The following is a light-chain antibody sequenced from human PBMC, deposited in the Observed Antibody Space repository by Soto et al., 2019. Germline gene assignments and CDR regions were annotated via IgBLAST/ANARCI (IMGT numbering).Light chain of an antibody. V-gene: IGKV3-20*01. CDR3: QQYGSSPPIT. CDR1: QSVSSSY. Sequence: EIVLTQSPGTLSLSPGERATLSCRASQSVSSSYLAWDQQKPGQAPRLLIYGASSRATGIPDRFSGSGSGTDFTLTISTLEPEDFAVYYCQQYGSSPPITFGQGTRLEIK. J-gene: IGKJ5*01. CDR2: GAS.